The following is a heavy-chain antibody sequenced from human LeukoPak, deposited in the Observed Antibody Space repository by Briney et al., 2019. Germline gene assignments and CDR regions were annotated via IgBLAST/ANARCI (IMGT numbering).Heavy chain of an antibody. J-gene: IGHJ3*02. D-gene: IGHD3-10*01. V-gene: IGHV3-21*01. CDR3: AREGYVLLWFGELDGAAFDI. Sequence: GALGLSSAAPWFSLHSFSMNWGRPAPREGVGGGFSHINSSSYIYYADSVKGRFTISRDNAKNSLYLQMNSLRAEDTAVYYCAREGYVLLWFGELDGAAFDIWGQGTMVTVSS. CDR1: WFSLHSFS. CDR2: HINSSSYI.